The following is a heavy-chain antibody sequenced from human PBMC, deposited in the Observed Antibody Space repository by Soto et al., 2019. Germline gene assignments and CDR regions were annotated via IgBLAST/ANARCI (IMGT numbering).Heavy chain of an antibody. D-gene: IGHD2-8*01. CDR2: IYSSGVT. Sequence: QVQLQESGPGLVQPSQTLSLTCTVSGGSISSGGYYWSWIRQPPGKGLEWIGYIYSSGVTYYDPSLKSRVTMSVDRSNNQFSLRLSSVTAADTAVYYCATKPNGLYYFDYWGQGALVTVSS. CDR1: GGSISSGGYY. J-gene: IGHJ4*02. CDR3: ATKPNGLYYFDY. V-gene: IGHV4-31*03.